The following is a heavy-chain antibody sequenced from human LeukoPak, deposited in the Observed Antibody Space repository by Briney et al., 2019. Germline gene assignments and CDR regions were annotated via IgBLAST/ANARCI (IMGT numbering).Heavy chain of an antibody. J-gene: IGHJ6*03. CDR2: IIPIFGTA. Sequence: GASVKVSCKASGGTFSSYAISWVRQAPGQGLEWMGGIIPIFGTANYAQKFQGRVTITADESTSTAYMELSSLRSEDTAVYYCAKGASSSHYGYYYYYMDVWGKGTTVTVSS. CDR3: AKGASSSHYGYYYYYMDV. V-gene: IGHV1-69*13. CDR1: GGTFSSYA. D-gene: IGHD3-10*01.